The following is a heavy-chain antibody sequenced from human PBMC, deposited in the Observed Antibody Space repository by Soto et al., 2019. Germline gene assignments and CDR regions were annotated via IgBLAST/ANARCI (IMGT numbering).Heavy chain of an antibody. V-gene: IGHV3-30-3*01. Sequence: QVQLVESGGGVVQPWSSLRLSCAASGFTFGSYAMHWVRQAPGKGLEWVAVISHDGNNQYYEDSVKGRFTISRDKSKTTLFLQMGRLRPQDTAVSYCASDRWAGVPDYFDSWGQANLVTVSS. J-gene: IGHJ4*02. CDR2: ISHDGNNQ. D-gene: IGHD3-16*01. CDR1: GFTFGSYA. CDR3: ASDRWAGVPDYFDS.